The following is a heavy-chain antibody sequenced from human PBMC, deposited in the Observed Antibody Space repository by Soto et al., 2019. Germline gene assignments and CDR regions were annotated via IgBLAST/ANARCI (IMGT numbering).Heavy chain of an antibody. CDR3: AREESLPVDTAMVRRAGAFDI. Sequence: PGGSLRLSCAASGFTFSSYSMNWVRQAPGKGLEWVSSISSSSSYIYYADSVKGRFTISRDNAKNSLYLQMNSLRAEDTAVYYCAREESLPVDTAMVRRAGAFDIWGQGTMVTVSS. CDR2: ISSSSSYI. CDR1: GFTFSSYS. D-gene: IGHD5-18*01. J-gene: IGHJ3*02. V-gene: IGHV3-21*01.